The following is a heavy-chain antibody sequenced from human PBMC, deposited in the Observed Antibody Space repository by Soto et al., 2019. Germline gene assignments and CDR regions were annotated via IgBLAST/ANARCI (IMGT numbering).Heavy chain of an antibody. J-gene: IGHJ4*02. V-gene: IGHV3-23*01. CDR1: GFMFSKSG. Sequence: VQLLESGGGLAQPGGSLRLSCAASGFMFSKSGMTWVRQAPGKGLESVAQIGGSGRNTYYTDSVKGRFTISRDNSKNTLFLQMNSLRDEDTAIYYCAKDGLSDSPSAIDYWGRGTRVTVSS. D-gene: IGHD6-13*01. CDR2: IGGSGRNT. CDR3: AKDGLSDSPSAIDY.